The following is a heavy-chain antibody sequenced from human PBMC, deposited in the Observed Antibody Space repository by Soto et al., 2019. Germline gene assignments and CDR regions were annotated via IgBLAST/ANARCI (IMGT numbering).Heavy chain of an antibody. CDR1: GFIFSSYG. V-gene: IGHV3-33*06. D-gene: IGHD6-13*01. J-gene: IGHJ4*02. CDR2: VWFDGSNE. Sequence: QVQLVESGGGVVQPGRSLRLSCVASGFIFSSYGMHWGRQAPGKGLEWVAVVWFDGSNEFYADSVKGRFTISRDNSKKTLFLQMNSLRAEDTAVYYCAKMVGVSVAAAGFDLWGQGTLVTVSS. CDR3: AKMVGVSVAAAGFDL.